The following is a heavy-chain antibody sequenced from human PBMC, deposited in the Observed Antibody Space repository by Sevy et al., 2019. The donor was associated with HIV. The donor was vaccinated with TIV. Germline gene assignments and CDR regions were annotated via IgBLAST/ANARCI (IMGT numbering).Heavy chain of an antibody. Sequence: SETLSLTCTVSGGSITSSSYYWAWLRQPPGKGLEWFGSIYYTGSTYYKPSLMSRITISADRSKNHFSLKLTSVTAADTAVYYCARPSSLYYYYAMDVWGQGTAVTVSS. CDR3: ARPSSLYYYYAMDV. CDR1: GGSITSSSYY. V-gene: IGHV4-39*02. CDR2: IYYTGST. J-gene: IGHJ6*02.